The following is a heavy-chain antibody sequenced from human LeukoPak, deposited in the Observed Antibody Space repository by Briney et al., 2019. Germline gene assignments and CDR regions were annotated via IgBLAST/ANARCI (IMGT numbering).Heavy chain of an antibody. V-gene: IGHV4-34*01. CDR3: ARAPRIGYCSSTSCYGWLDP. CDR1: GGSFSGYY. D-gene: IGHD2-2*01. CDR2: INHSGST. J-gene: IGHJ5*02. Sequence: SETLSLTCAVYGGSFSGYYWSWIRQPPGKGLEWIGEINHSGSTNYNPSLKSRVTISVDTSKNQFSLKLSSVTAADTAVYYCARAPRIGYCSSTSCYGWLDPWGQGTLVTVSS.